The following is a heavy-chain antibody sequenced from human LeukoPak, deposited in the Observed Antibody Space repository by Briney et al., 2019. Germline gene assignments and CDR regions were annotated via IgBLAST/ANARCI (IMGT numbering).Heavy chain of an antibody. CDR3: AREWCAASKDNWKTPSRWFDP. CDR2: IYYSGST. V-gene: IGHV4-59*01. D-gene: IGHD1-1*01. Sequence: PETLSLTCTVSGGSISSYYWSWIRQPPGKGLEWIGYIYYSGSTNYNPSLKSRVTISVDTSKNQFSLKLSSVTAADTAVYYCAREWCAASKDNWKTPSRWFDPWGQGTLVTVSS. CDR1: GGSISSYY. J-gene: IGHJ5*02.